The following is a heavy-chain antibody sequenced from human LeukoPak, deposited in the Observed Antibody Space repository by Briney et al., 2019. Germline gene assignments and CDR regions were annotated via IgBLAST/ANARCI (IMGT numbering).Heavy chain of an antibody. CDR2: ISAYNGDT. J-gene: IGHJ4*02. D-gene: IGHD6-19*01. V-gene: IGHV1-18*01. Sequence: GASVKVSCKASGFTFNNYGISWARQAPGQGLEWMGWISAYNGDTHYEQKLQGRVTLTTDTSTRTAYMELWSLRSDDTAMYYCARDPSNTSGWYIYFDYWGQGTLVTVSP. CDR3: ARDPSNTSGWYIYFDY. CDR1: GFTFNNYG.